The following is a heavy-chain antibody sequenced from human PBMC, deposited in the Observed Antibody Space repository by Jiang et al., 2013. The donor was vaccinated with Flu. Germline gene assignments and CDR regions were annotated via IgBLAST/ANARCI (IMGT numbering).Heavy chain of an antibody. D-gene: IGHD2-2*01. J-gene: IGHJ6*04. Sequence: GDSVSSNSAAWNWIRQSHREALSGWEGQYYRSKWYNDYAVSVKSRITINPDTSKNQFSLQLNSVTPEDTAVYYCARDPDSYCSSTSCKYYYYYGMDVWGKGTTVTVSS. CDR2: QYYRSKWYN. V-gene: IGHV6-1*01. CDR1: GDSVSSNSAA. CDR3: ARDPDSYCSSTSCKYYYYYGMDV.